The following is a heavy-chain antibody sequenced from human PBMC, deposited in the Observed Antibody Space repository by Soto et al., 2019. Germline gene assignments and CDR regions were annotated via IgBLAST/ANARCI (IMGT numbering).Heavy chain of an antibody. V-gene: IGHV3-21*01. CDR1: GFTFSSYS. D-gene: IGHD6-6*01. CDR2: ISSSSSYI. Sequence: GGSLRLSCAASGFTFSSYSMNWVRQAPGKGLEWVSSISSSSSYIYYADSVKGRFTISRDNAKNSLYLQMNSLRAEDTAVYYCARGAARPGGYFAYWGQGTLVTVSS. CDR3: ARGAARPGGYFAY. J-gene: IGHJ4*02.